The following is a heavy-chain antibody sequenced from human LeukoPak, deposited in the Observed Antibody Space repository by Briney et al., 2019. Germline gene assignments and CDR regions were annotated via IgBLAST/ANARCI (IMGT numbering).Heavy chain of an antibody. CDR1: GFTFSGYG. Sequence: GGSLRLSCAASGFTFSGYGMHWVRQAPGKGLEWAAVISYDGSNKYYADSVKGRFTISRDNSKNTLYLQMNSLRAEDTAVYYCAKGTSYSSGWPFDYWGQGTLVTVSS. CDR3: AKGTSYSSGWPFDY. V-gene: IGHV3-30*18. CDR2: ISYDGSNK. J-gene: IGHJ4*02. D-gene: IGHD6-19*01.